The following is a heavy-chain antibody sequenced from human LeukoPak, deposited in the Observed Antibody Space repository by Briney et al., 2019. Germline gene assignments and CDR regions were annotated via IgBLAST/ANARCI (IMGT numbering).Heavy chain of an antibody. J-gene: IGHJ6*02. CDR2: ISAYNDNT. CDR3: ARTYSGSWYGMDV. V-gene: IGHV1-18*01. CDR1: GYTFTNFI. Sequence: ASVKVSCKASGYTFTNFIINWVRQAPGQGLEWMGWISAYNDNTSYAQMFQDRVTMSTDTSTSTAYMELRSLRFDDTAVYYCARTYSGSWYGMDVWGQGTTVTVSS. D-gene: IGHD1-26*01.